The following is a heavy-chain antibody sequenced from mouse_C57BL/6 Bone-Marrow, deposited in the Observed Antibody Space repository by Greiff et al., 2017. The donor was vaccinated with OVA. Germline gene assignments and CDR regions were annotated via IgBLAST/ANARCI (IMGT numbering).Heavy chain of an antibody. CDR3: ARRGTTVVATRAMDY. Sequence: QVQLQQSGAELARPGASVKLSCKASGYTFTSYGISWVKQRTGQGLEWIGEIYPRSGNTYYNEKFKGKATLTADKSSSTAYMELRSLTSEDSAVYFGARRGTTVVATRAMDYWGQGTSVTVSS. V-gene: IGHV1-81*01. J-gene: IGHJ4*01. CDR2: IYPRSGNT. D-gene: IGHD1-1*01. CDR1: GYTFTSYG.